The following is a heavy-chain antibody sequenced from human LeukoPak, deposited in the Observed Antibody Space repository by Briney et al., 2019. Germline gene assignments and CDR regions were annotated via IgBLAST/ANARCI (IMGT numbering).Heavy chain of an antibody. V-gene: IGHV3-48*03. CDR3: ARQDYDILTGYYRYFDY. J-gene: IGHJ4*02. CDR2: ISSSGSTI. Sequence: GGSLRLSCAASGFTFSSYEMNWVRQAPGKGLECVSYISSSGSTIYYADSVKGRFTISRDNAKNSLYLQMNSLRAEDTAVYYCARQDYDILTGYYRYFDYWGQGTLVTVSS. D-gene: IGHD3-9*01. CDR1: GFTFSSYE.